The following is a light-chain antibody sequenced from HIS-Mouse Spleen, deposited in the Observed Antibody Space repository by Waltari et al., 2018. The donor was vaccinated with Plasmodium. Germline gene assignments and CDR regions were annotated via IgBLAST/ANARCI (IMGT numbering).Light chain of an antibody. CDR3: CSYAGSSTYV. CDR2: EGS. Sequence: QSALTQPASVSGSPGQSITISCPGTSSDVGSYNLVSWYQQHPGKAPKLRIYEGSKRPSGFSNRFSASKSGNTASLTISGLQAEDEADYYCCSYAGSSTYVFGTGTKVTVL. V-gene: IGLV2-23*01. CDR1: SSDVGSYNL. J-gene: IGLJ1*01.